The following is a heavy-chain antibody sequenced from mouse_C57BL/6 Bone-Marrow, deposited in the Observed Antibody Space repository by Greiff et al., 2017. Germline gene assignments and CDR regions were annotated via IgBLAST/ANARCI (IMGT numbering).Heavy chain of an antibody. CDR1: GYTFTSYW. V-gene: IGHV1-64*01. Sequence: QVQLQQPGAELVKPGASVKLSCKASGYTFTSYWMHWVKQRPGQGLEWIGMIHPNSGSTNYNETFKSKATLTVDKSSSTAYMQLSSLTSEDSAVYYCARGNYYGSTFYAMDYWGQGTSVTVSS. D-gene: IGHD1-1*01. CDR3: ARGNYYGSTFYAMDY. J-gene: IGHJ4*01. CDR2: IHPNSGST.